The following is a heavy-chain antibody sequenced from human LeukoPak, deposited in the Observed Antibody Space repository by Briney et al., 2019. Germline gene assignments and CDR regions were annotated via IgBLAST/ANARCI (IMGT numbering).Heavy chain of an antibody. Sequence: GGSLRLSCAASGFTVSSNYMSWVRQAPGKGLEWVSAIYSGGSTYYADSVKGRFTISRDNSKNTLYLQMNSLRAEDTAVYYCARDRRQWLVRGMDVWGQGTTVTVPS. CDR3: ARDRRQWLVRGMDV. CDR1: GFTVSSNY. D-gene: IGHD6-19*01. J-gene: IGHJ6*02. V-gene: IGHV3-66*01. CDR2: IYSGGST.